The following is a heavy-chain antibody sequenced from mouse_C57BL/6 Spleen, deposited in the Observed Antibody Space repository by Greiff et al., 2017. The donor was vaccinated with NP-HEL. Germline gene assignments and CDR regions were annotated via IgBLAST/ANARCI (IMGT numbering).Heavy chain of an antibody. CDR3: ARHEVDYGSTPSWFAY. CDR2: FYPGSGSI. J-gene: IGHJ3*01. CDR1: GYTFTEYT. Sequence: VKLQQSGAELVKPGASVKLSCKASGYTFTEYTIHWVKQRSGQGLEWIGWFYPGSGSIKYNEKFKDKATLTADKSSSTVYMELSRLTSEDSAVYFCARHEVDYGSTPSWFAYWGQGTLVTVSA. D-gene: IGHD1-1*01. V-gene: IGHV1-62-2*01.